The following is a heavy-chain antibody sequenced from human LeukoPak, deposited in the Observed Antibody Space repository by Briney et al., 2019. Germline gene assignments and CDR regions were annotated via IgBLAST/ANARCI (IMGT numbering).Heavy chain of an antibody. V-gene: IGHV3-30*18. CDR3: AKTGNYNWNGFDY. J-gene: IGHJ4*02. D-gene: IGHD1-20*01. CDR1: GFTFSNYG. CDR2: ISYDGSNK. Sequence: GGSLRLSCAASGFTFSNYGMHWVRQAPGKGLEWVAIISYDGSNKYYADSVKGRFTISRDNSKNTLYLQMNSLRVEDSAVYYCAKTGNYNWNGFDYWGQGTLVTVSS.